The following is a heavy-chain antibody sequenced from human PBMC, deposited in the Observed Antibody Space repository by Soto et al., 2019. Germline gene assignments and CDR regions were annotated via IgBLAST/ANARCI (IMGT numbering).Heavy chain of an antibody. CDR1: GYNFKRYR. CDR3: ARGGSFYDF. D-gene: IGHD3-10*01. V-gene: IGHV5-51*01. CDR2: IYPGDSET. Sequence: GESLKICFQGSGYNFKRYRIGWVRQLPGKDMEWVGIIYPGDSETRSSPSFRGHVTISADKSTSTAYLQWDSLKASYTATYYCARGGSFYDFWGQGTQVTVSS. J-gene: IGHJ4*02.